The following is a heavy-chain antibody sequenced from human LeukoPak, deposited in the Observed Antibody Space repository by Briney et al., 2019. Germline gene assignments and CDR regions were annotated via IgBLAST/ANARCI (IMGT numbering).Heavy chain of an antibody. Sequence: GGSLRLSCTAFGFIFTSYGMHWVRQVPGKGLEWVAGISYDGSDKWYEDSVKGRFTISRDNSKNTVYLQMNSLRAEDTAVYFCAKVHMPNWGTGYFDYWGQGTLVTVSS. V-gene: IGHV3-30*18. CDR1: GFIFTSYG. D-gene: IGHD7-27*01. CDR3: AKVHMPNWGTGYFDY. J-gene: IGHJ4*02. CDR2: ISYDGSDK.